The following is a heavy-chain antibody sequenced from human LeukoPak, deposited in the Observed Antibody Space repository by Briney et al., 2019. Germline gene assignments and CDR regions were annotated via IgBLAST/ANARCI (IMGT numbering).Heavy chain of an antibody. CDR2: IYPGDSDT. Sequence: GESLKVSCKGSGYSFTSYWISWVRLMPGKGLEWMGIIYPGDSDTRYSPSFQGQVTISADKSISTAYLQWSSLKASDTAMYYCARRRAAYCSSTSCYKSGYYYYYMDVWGKGTTVTVSS. CDR1: GYSFTSYW. V-gene: IGHV5-51*01. D-gene: IGHD2-2*02. CDR3: ARRRAAYCSSTSCYKSGYYYYYMDV. J-gene: IGHJ6*03.